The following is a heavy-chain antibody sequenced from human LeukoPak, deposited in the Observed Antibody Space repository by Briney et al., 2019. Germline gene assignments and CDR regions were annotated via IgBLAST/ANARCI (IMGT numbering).Heavy chain of an antibody. D-gene: IGHD2-15*01. Sequence: SETLSLTCAVYGGSFSGYYWSWIRQPPGKGLEWIGEINHSGSTNYNPSLKSRVTISVDTSKNQFSLKLSSVTAADTAAYYCARAHCSGGSCYSGFGYWGQGTLVTVSS. CDR3: ARAHCSGGSCYSGFGY. V-gene: IGHV4-34*01. CDR2: INHSGST. CDR1: GGSFSGYY. J-gene: IGHJ4*02.